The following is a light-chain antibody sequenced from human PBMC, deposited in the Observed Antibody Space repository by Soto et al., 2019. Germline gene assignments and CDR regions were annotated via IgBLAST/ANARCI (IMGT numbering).Light chain of an antibody. Sequence: DIQMTQSPSSLSASLVYRVTITCLASQSITNYLNWYQHKPGQAPKLLIYAASSLQSGVPSRFSGSGSGTDFTLTISSLQPEDFATYYCQQANSFPLTFGGGTKVDIK. V-gene: IGKV1-12*01. CDR3: QQANSFPLT. J-gene: IGKJ4*01. CDR2: AAS. CDR1: QSITNY.